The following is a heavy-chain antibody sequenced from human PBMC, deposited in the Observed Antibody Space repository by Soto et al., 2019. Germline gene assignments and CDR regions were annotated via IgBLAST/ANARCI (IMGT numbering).Heavy chain of an antibody. J-gene: IGHJ4*02. Sequence: ASVKVSCKASGYTFTSYGISWVRQAPGQGLEWMGWISAYNGNTNYAQKLQGRVTMTTDTSTSTAYMELRSLRSDDTAVYYCARDTPYDYIWGSYRYTFFDYWGQGTLVTVSS. CDR1: GYTFTSYG. D-gene: IGHD3-16*02. CDR3: ARDTPYDYIWGSYRYTFFDY. V-gene: IGHV1-18*01. CDR2: ISAYNGNT.